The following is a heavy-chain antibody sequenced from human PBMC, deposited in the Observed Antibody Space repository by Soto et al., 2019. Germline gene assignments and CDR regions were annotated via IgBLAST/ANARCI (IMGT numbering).Heavy chain of an antibody. CDR3: ASHVSRSSSWYRPNWFDP. J-gene: IGHJ5*02. D-gene: IGHD6-13*01. V-gene: IGHV4-39*01. CDR2: IYYSGST. Sequence: QLQLQESGPGLVKPSETLSLTCTVSGGSISSSSYYWGWIRQPPGKGLEWIGSIYYSGSTYYNPSLQSRVTISVDTSKNQFSRKLSSVTAADTAVYYWASHVSRSSSWYRPNWFDPWGERTLVTVSS. CDR1: GGSISSSSYY.